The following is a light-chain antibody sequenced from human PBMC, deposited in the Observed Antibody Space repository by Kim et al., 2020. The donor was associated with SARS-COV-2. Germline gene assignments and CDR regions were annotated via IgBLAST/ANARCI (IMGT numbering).Light chain of an antibody. CDR2: SNN. V-gene: IGLV1-44*01. Sequence: GQRVPISCSGSSSNNGSNTVNWYQQLPGTAPKLLIYSNNQRPSGVPDRFSGSKSGTSASLAISGLQSEDEADYYCAAWDDSLNGVVFGGGTQLTVL. CDR1: SSNNGSNT. J-gene: IGLJ2*01. CDR3: AAWDDSLNGVV.